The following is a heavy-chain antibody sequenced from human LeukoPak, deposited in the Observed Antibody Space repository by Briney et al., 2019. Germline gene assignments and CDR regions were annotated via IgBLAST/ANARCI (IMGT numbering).Heavy chain of an antibody. CDR3: ARAGDLVYYFDY. D-gene: IGHD6-6*01. V-gene: IGHV1-2*02. CDR1: GYTFTSYY. J-gene: IGHJ4*02. Sequence: ASVKVSCKASGYTFTSYYMHWVRQAPGQGLEWMGWINPNSGGTNYAQKFQGRVTMTRDTSISTAYMELSRLGSDDTAVYYCARAGDLVYYFDYWGQGTLVTVSS. CDR2: INPNSGGT.